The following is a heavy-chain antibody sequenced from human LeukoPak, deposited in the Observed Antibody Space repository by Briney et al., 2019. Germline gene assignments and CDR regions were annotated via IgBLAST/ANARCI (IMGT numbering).Heavy chain of an antibody. Sequence: ETLSLTCAVYGGSFSGYYWSWVRQAPGKGLEWVSGIGGSGGSTYYADSVKGRFTISRDNSKSTLYLQMNTLRAEDTAVYYCARVILWGYDAFDIWGQGTMVTVSS. CDR2: IGGSGGST. V-gene: IGHV3-23*01. D-gene: IGHD2-21*01. J-gene: IGHJ3*02. CDR1: GGSFSGYY. CDR3: ARVILWGYDAFDI.